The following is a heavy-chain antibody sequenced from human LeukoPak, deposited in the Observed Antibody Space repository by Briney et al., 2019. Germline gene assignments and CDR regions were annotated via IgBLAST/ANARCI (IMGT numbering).Heavy chain of an antibody. CDR1: GLMFDDYA. D-gene: IGHD5-24*01. J-gene: IGHJ4*02. CDR2: ISGDAVSS. CDR3: VREQFSHTSNYFDN. V-gene: IGHV3-43*02. Sequence: GGSLRISCAASGLMFDDYAMHWVRQVPGRGLEWVSLISGDAVSSFYTDSVKGRFTISRDNNNSSLSLQMRRLTTEDTAFYYCVREQFSHTSNYFDNWGQGILVTVSS.